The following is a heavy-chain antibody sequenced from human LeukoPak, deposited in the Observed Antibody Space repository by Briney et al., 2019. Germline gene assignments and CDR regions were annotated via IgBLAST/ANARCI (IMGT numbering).Heavy chain of an antibody. Sequence: GGSLRLSCAASGFTFSSYVMSWVRQAPGKGLEWISSINGRGDGTYYEDSVKGRFTISRNNSKDMLYLQMNSQRAEDTALYYCAKDLPRWPNDDQYWGQGTLVTVSS. CDR1: GFTFSSYV. V-gene: IGHV3-23*01. J-gene: IGHJ4*02. D-gene: IGHD5-24*01. CDR3: AKDLPRWPNDDQY. CDR2: INGRGDGT.